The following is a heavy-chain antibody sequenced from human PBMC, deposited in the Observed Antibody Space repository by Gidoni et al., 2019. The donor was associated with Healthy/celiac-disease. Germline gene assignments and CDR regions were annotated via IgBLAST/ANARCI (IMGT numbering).Heavy chain of an antibody. V-gene: IGHV1-46*01. CDR2: INPSGGST. Sequence: QVQLVQSGAEVKKPGASVKVSCQASGYTFTSYYMHWVRQAPGQGLEWMGIINPSGGSTSYAQKFQCRVTMTRDTSTSTVYMELSSLRSEDTAVYYCARDHEGYSYHPKYYFDYWGQGTLVTVSS. D-gene: IGHD5-18*01. CDR1: GYTFTSYY. CDR3: ARDHEGYSYHPKYYFDY. J-gene: IGHJ4*02.